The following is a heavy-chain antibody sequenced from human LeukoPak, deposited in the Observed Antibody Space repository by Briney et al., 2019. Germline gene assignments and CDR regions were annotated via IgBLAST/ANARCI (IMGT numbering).Heavy chain of an antibody. V-gene: IGHV3-72*01. CDR3: ARNKGYSSSWTPFDC. CDR1: GFTFSDHY. D-gene: IGHD6-13*01. CDR2: TRNKANSYTT. J-gene: IGHJ4*02. Sequence: QPGGSLRLSCAASGFTFSDHYMDWVRQAPGKGLEWVGRTRNKANSYTTEYAASVKGRFTVSRDDSKNSLYLQMNSLKTEDTAVYYCARNKGYSSSWTPFDCWGQGTLVTVSS.